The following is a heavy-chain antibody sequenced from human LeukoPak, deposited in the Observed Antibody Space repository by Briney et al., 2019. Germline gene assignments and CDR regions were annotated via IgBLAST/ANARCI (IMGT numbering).Heavy chain of an antibody. CDR1: GFTFDDYT. V-gene: IGHV3-43*01. CDR3: VKEGSGLLVGDYFDY. CDR2: ISWDGLST. J-gene: IGHJ4*02. D-gene: IGHD2-21*01. Sequence: PGGSLRLSCAASGFTFDDYTMHWVRQAPGKGLEWVSLISWDGLSTYYADSVKGRFTISRDNSKNSLYLQMNSLRTEDTALYSCVKEGSGLLVGDYFDYWGQGTLVTVSS.